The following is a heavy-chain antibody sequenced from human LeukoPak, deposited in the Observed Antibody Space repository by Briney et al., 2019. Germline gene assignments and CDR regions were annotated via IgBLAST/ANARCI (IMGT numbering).Heavy chain of an antibody. CDR3: AKAGRWLQSAFDY. D-gene: IGHD5-24*01. J-gene: IGHJ4*02. V-gene: IGHV4-59*01. CDR2: IYHSGAT. CDR1: GDSISSYY. Sequence: TETLSLTCTVSGDSISSYYWNWIRQPPGKGLEWIGYIYHSGATYYIPSLKSRVTMSLDTSKNQFSLKLNSVTAADTAVYYCAKAGRWLQSAFDYWGQGAPVTVSS.